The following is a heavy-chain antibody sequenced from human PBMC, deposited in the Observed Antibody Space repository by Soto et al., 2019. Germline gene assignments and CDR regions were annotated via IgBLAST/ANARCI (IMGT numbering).Heavy chain of an antibody. Sequence: ASVKVSCKASGYTFISYSMHWVRQAPGQRLEWMGWINVGNGNTKYSQKFQGRVTITGDTSASTGYMELSSLRSEDTAVYYCARERWASGSRWFDPWG. V-gene: IGHV1-3*01. CDR3: ARERWASGSRWFDP. J-gene: IGHJ5*02. CDR1: GYTFISYS. D-gene: IGHD6-19*01. CDR2: INVGNGNT.